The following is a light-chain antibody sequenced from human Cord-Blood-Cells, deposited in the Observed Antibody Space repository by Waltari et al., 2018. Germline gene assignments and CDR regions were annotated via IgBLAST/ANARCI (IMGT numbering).Light chain of an antibody. J-gene: IGLJ2*01. Sequence: YELTQPPSVXVXXXXTXXIXCPGDKLGDKYACWYQQKPGQSPVLVIYQDSKRPSGIPERFSGSNSGNTATLTISGTQAMDEADXYCQAWDSSTXVFXGGTXXXV. V-gene: IGLV3-1*01. CDR3: QAWDSSTXV. CDR2: QDS. CDR1: KLGDKY.